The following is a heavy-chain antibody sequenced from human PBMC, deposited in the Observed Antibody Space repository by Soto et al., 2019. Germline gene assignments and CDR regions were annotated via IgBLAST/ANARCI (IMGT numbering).Heavy chain of an antibody. CDR3: ARGGIAVAGTLYWFDP. Sequence: ASVKLSCKTSGDTFTTYVMHWVRQAPGQGLEWMGIINPTGGRTTYAQNFQGRVTMTTDTSTSTVYMELRSLRSDDTAVYYCARGGIAVAGTLYWFDPWGQGTLVTVSS. J-gene: IGHJ5*02. CDR2: INPTGGRT. V-gene: IGHV1-46*01. D-gene: IGHD6-19*01. CDR1: GDTFTTYV.